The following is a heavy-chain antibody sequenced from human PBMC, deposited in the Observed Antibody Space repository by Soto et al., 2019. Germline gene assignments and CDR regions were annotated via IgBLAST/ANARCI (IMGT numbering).Heavy chain of an antibody. Sequence: GSLRLSCASSVFILSSYEVNCVRHSPGKWLEWVSYISSTGSIIYYADSVKGRFTISGDNAKNSLYLQLNSLRAEDTAVYYCARGKQPLIYTYYCMEVWGQGTTVSVSS. CDR3: ARGKQPLIYTYYCMEV. V-gene: IGHV3-48*03. CDR1: VFILSSYE. J-gene: IGHJ6*02. CDR2: ISSTGSII. D-gene: IGHD2-2*02.